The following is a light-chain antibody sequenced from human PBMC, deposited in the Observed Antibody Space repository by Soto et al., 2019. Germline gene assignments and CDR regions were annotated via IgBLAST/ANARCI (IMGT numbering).Light chain of an antibody. Sequence: EIVLTQSPVTLSLSPGERATLSCRASQSVSSYLAWYQQKPGQAPRLLIYDASKRATGIPARFSGSGSGTDFTLTISSLEPEDFAVYYCQQRSSWPPAFGQGTKVEIK. CDR1: QSVSSY. CDR3: QQRSSWPPA. V-gene: IGKV3-11*01. J-gene: IGKJ1*01. CDR2: DAS.